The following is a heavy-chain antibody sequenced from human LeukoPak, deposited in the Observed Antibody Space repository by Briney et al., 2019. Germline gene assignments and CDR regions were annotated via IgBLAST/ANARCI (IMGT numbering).Heavy chain of an antibody. Sequence: SETLSLTCAVSGGSISSGGYSWSWLRQPPGKGLEWIGYIYHSGSTYYNPSLKSRVTISVDRSKNQFSLKLSSVTAADTAVYYCARDKEGKAFDIWGQGTMVTVSS. V-gene: IGHV4-30-2*01. CDR3: ARDKEGKAFDI. CDR1: GGSISSGGYS. J-gene: IGHJ3*02. CDR2: IYHSGST.